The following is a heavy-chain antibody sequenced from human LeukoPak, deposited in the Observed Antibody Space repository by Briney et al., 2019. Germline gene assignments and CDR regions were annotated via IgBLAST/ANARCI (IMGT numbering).Heavy chain of an antibody. D-gene: IGHD2-8*01. CDR2: IIPILGIA. CDR3: ATPYCTNGVCSWDTNGMDV. J-gene: IGHJ6*02. Sequence: SVKVACMASGGTFSSYAISWVRQAPGQGLEWMGRIIPILGIANYAQKFQGRVTITADKSTSTAYMELSSLSSEDTAVYYCATPYCTNGVCSWDTNGMDVWGQGTTVTVSS. CDR1: GGTFSSYA. V-gene: IGHV1-69*04.